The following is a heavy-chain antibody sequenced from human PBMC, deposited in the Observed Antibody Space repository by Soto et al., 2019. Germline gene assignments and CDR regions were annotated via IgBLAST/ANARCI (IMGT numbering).Heavy chain of an antibody. CDR2: ISFDGSHK. D-gene: IGHD2-15*01. J-gene: IGHJ4*02. CDR3: AKDGAPRYCSRSSCHPAGAY. CDR1: GFTFSNYG. V-gene: IGHV3-30*18. Sequence: QVLLVESGGGVVQPGRSLRLSCAGSGFTFSNYGLHWVRQAPGKGLDWVSFISFDGSHKYYADSVKGRFTISRDNPNNMLYLQMDSLTTEDTAVYYCAKDGAPRYCSRSSCHPAGAYWGQGTLVTVSS.